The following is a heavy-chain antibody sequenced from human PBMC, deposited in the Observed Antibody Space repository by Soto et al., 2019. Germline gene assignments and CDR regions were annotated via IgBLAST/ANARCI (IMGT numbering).Heavy chain of an antibody. V-gene: IGHV1-69*06. CDR1: GGTFSSYA. CDR3: ARGMRATGNFDY. J-gene: IGHJ4*02. CDR2: IIPIFGTE. Sequence: SVKVSCKVSGGTFSSYAISWVRQAPGQGLEWMGGIIPIFGTENYAQKFQGRVTITADKSTSTAYMELSSLRSEDTAVYYCARGMRATGNFDYWGKGPLVTVSS. D-gene: IGHD2-8*01.